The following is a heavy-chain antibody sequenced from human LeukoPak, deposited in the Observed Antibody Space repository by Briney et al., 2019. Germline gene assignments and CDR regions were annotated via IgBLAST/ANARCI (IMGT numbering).Heavy chain of an antibody. D-gene: IGHD3-9*01. J-gene: IGHJ6*03. V-gene: IGHV4-34*01. CDR2: INHSGST. Sequence: SETLSLTCAVYGGSFSGYYWSWIRQPPGKGLEWIGEINHSGSTNYNPSLESRVTISVDTSKNQFSLKLSSVTAADTAVYYCARGNYDILTGYYYYYYMDVWGKGTTVTVSS. CDR3: ARGNYDILTGYYYYYYMDV. CDR1: GGSFSGYY.